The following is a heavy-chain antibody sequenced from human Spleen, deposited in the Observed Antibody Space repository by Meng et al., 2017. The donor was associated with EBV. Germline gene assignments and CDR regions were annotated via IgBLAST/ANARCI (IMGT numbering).Heavy chain of an antibody. D-gene: IGHD6-19*01. CDR2: INLGGNT. CDR3: ATWNNNGWYYGY. V-gene: IGHV4-34*01. Sequence: GEECLKLPGTSSQPFPWVGCSPMATNCSWIRQPPRKELEWIGGINLGGNTNDNPSLKLRVSISVDTSKTHFSLKVDSVTAADTDVYYCATWNNNGWYYGYWGQGTLVTVSS. CDR1: GCSPMATN. J-gene: IGHJ4*01.